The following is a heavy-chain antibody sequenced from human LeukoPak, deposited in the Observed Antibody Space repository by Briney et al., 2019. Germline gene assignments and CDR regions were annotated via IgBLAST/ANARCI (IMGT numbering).Heavy chain of an antibody. Sequence: LSLTCAVSGASISGSGYYLGWIRQPPGKGLEWVSYISSSGTTIYYADSVKGRFTISRDNAKNSLYLQMNSLRAEDTAVYYCVSRDPIRVGATDDYWGQGTLVTVSS. CDR2: ISSSGTTI. CDR1: GASISGSGYY. D-gene: IGHD1-26*01. CDR3: VSRDPIRVGATDDY. V-gene: IGHV3-11*04. J-gene: IGHJ4*02.